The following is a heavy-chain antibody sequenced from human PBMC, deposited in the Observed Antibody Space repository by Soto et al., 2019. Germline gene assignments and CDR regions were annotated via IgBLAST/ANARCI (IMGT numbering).Heavy chain of an antibody. CDR2: ISYDGSNK. V-gene: IGHV3-30*18. J-gene: IGHJ4*02. D-gene: IGHD5-18*01. CDR3: AKEPYSYGTFFDY. Sequence: QVQLVESGGGVVKPGRSLRLSCAASGFTFSSYGMHWVRQAPGKGLEWVAVISYDGSNKYYADSVKGRFTISRDNSKNTLYLQMNSLRAEDTAVYYCAKEPYSYGTFFDYWGQGTLVTVSS. CDR1: GFTFSSYG.